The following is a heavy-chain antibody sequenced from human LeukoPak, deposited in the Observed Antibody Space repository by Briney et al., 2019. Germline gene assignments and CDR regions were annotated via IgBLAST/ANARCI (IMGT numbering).Heavy chain of an antibody. V-gene: IGHV3-20*04. CDR1: GFTFDDYG. CDR3: ARGHCSSTSCYFDY. J-gene: IGHJ4*02. Sequence: PGGSLRLSCAASGFTFDDYGMSWVRQAPGKGLEWVSGINWNGGSTGYADSVKGRFTISRDNAKNSLYLQMNSLRAEDTALYYCARGHCSSTSCYFDYWGQGTLVTVSS. D-gene: IGHD2-2*01. CDR2: INWNGGST.